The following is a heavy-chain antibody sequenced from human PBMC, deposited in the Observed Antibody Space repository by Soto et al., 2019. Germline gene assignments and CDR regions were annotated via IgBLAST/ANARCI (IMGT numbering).Heavy chain of an antibody. Sequence: QITLKESGPTLVKPTQTLTLTCTFSGFSLSTSGVGVGWIRQPPGKALEWLALIYWDDDKRYSPSLKSRLTITKDPSKNQVVLTMTNMDPVDTATYYCAHIFSSGYYFDYWGQGTLVTVSS. D-gene: IGHD6-13*01. CDR1: GFSLSTSGVG. CDR2: IYWDDDK. J-gene: IGHJ4*02. V-gene: IGHV2-5*02. CDR3: AHIFSSGYYFDY.